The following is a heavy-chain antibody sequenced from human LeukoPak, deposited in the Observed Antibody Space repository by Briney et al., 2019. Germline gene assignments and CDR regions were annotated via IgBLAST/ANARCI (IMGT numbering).Heavy chain of an antibody. CDR3: ARHGPGGWYYGSGSYYRFFDY. Sequence: SETLSLTCTVSGGSINNYYWSWVRQPPGAGLEWLAYIYYTGSTNYNPSLKSRVTISVDTSKNQFSLKLSSVTAADTAVYYCARHGPGGWYYGSGSYYRFFDYWGQGTLVTVSS. V-gene: IGHV4-59*08. CDR1: GGSINNYY. CDR2: IYYTGST. D-gene: IGHD3-10*01. J-gene: IGHJ4*02.